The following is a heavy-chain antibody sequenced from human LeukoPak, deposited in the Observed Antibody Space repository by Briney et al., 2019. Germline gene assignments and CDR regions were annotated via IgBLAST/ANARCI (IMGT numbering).Heavy chain of an antibody. V-gene: IGHV3-30*01. CDR2: ISYDGSNK. D-gene: IGHD3-22*01. Sequence: GGSRRLSCAAPGFTFSSYAMHWFRQAPAKGQEWVAVISYDGSNKYYADSVKGRFTISRDNSKNTLYLQMNSLGAEDTAVYYCASLAVVVDFDYWGQGTLVTVSS. CDR1: GFTFSSYA. J-gene: IGHJ4*02. CDR3: ASLAVVVDFDY.